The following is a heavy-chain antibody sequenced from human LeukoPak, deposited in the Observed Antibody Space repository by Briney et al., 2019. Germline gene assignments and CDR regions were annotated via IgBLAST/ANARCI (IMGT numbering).Heavy chain of an antibody. CDR3: ATGSPAADY. Sequence: SETLSLTCAVSGYSISSGYYWGWIRQPPGEGLEWIGSIYHSGSTYYNPSLKSRVTISVDTSKNQFSLKLSSVTAADTAVYYCATGSPAADYWGQGTLVTVSS. CDR1: GYSISSGYY. J-gene: IGHJ4*02. V-gene: IGHV4-38-2*01. CDR2: IYHSGST. D-gene: IGHD6-13*01.